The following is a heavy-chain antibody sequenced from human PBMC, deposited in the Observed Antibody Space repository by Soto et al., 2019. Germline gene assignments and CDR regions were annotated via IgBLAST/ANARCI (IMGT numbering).Heavy chain of an antibody. Sequence: SGPTLVNPTQTLTLTCTFSGFSLSTSGMCVSWIRQPPGKALEWLARIDWDDNKYYSTSLKTRLTISKDTSKNQVVLTMTSMDPVDTATYYCARVTYYYDTSGYSADYWGQGTLVTVSS. V-gene: IGHV2-70*11. CDR2: IDWDDNK. CDR1: GFSLSTSGMC. J-gene: IGHJ4*02. CDR3: ARVTYYYDTSGYSADY. D-gene: IGHD3-22*01.